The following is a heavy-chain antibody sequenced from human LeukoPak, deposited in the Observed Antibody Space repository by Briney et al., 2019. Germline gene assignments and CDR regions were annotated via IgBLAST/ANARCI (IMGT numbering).Heavy chain of an antibody. J-gene: IGHJ5*02. V-gene: IGHV1-8*01. CDR1: GYTFTSYD. D-gene: IGHD3-10*01. CDR3: ARGTLLYLLMAQNWFDP. CDR2: MNPNSGNT. Sequence: ASVKVSCKASGYTFTSYDINWVRQATGQGLEWMGWMNPNSGNTGYAQKFQGRVTMTRNTPISTAYMELSSLRSEDTAVYYCARGTLLYLLMAQNWFDPWGQGTLVTVSS.